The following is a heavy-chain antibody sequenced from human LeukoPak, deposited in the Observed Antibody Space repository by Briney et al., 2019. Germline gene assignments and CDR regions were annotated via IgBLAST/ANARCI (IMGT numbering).Heavy chain of an antibody. V-gene: IGHV1-8*01. CDR3: ARDGAYYDFWSGHNWFDP. Sequence: AASVKVSCKASGYTFTSYGINWVRQATGQGLEWMGWMNPNSGNTGYAQKFQGRVTMTRNTSISTAYMELSSLRSEDTAVYYCARDGAYYDFWSGHNWFDPWGQGTLVTVSS. CDR1: GYTFTSYG. CDR2: MNPNSGNT. D-gene: IGHD3-3*01. J-gene: IGHJ5*02.